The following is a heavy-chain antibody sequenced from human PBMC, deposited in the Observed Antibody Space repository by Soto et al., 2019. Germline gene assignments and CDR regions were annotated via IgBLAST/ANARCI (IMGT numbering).Heavy chain of an antibody. CDR3: ARLSGGRTYHLAV. CDR2: ISGSTGNT. Sequence: GSLRLSCAASGFTFSSFAMRWVRQAPGKGLEWVSAISGSTGNTYYADSVKGRFTVSRDNSKNTLYLQMTSLGPEDTAVYYCARLSGGRTYHLAVWGKGTTVTVSS. CDR1: GFTFSSFA. V-gene: IGHV3-23*01. J-gene: IGHJ6*03. D-gene: IGHD2-15*01.